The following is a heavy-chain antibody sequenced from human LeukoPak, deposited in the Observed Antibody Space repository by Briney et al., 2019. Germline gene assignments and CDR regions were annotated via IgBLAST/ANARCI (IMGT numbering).Heavy chain of an antibody. Sequence: SETLSLTCTVSGGSISSYYWGWIRQPPGKGLEWIVSLYYSGNTYYSPSLKSRVTISVDTSKKLFSLKMSYLTAAGTAISYRSRESYYDSSGYSHDAFDIWGQGTMVTVSS. CDR2: LYYSGNT. CDR3: SRESYYDSSGYSHDAFDI. J-gene: IGHJ3*02. V-gene: IGHV4-39*07. CDR1: GGSISSYY. D-gene: IGHD3-22*01.